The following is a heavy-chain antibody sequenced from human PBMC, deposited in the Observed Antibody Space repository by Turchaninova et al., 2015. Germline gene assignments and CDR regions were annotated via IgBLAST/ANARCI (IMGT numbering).Heavy chain of an antibody. J-gene: IGHJ4*02. CDR1: GFTFSHYE. V-gene: IGHV3-48*03. D-gene: IGHD3-3*01. CDR3: ARGRSDYDFWTGTALHY. Sequence: EVQLVESGGGLVQPGGSLRLSCAAPGFTFSHYEMNWVRQAPGKGLGWVSYISSSGVSRHYTDSVKCRFTISRDNAKKSLYLQMNSRRAEDTAVYYCARGRSDYDFWTGTALHYWGQGTLVTVSS. CDR2: ISSSGVSR.